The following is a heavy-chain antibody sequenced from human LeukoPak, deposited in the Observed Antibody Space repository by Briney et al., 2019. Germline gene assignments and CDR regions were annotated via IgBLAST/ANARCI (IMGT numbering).Heavy chain of an antibody. V-gene: IGHV3-64*02. CDR3: ARGRSPRGYYYGMDV. CDR1: GFSFSSYV. CDR2: ISSNGGET. D-gene: IGHD1-26*01. J-gene: IGHJ6*02. Sequence: GGSLRLSCAASGFSFSSYVVHWVRQAPGKGLEYVSAISSNGGETYYADSVKGRFTISRDNSKNALYLQMGSLRVEDMAVYYCARGRSPRGYYYGMDVWGQGTTVTVSS.